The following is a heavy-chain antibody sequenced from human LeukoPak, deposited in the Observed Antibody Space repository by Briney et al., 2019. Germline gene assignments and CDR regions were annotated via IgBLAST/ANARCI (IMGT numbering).Heavy chain of an antibody. D-gene: IGHD2-15*01. CDR1: GYTFTSYA. Sequence: ASVKVSCKASGYTFTSYAMNWVRQAPGQGLEWMGWINTNTGNPTYAQGFTGRFVFSLDISVSTAYLQISSLKAEDTAVYYCARGEACSGGSCYSGHYFDYWGQGTLVTVSS. CDR2: INTNTGNP. V-gene: IGHV7-4-1*02. CDR3: ARGEACSGGSCYSGHYFDY. J-gene: IGHJ4*02.